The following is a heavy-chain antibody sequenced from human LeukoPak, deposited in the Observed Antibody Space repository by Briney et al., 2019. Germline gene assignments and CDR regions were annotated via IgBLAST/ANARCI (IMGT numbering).Heavy chain of an antibody. CDR2: IIPIFGTA. CDR1: GGTFSSYA. CDR3: ARGTIFGVAQYYYYYYYIDL. V-gene: IGHV1-69*05. Sequence: ASVKVPCKASGGTFSSYAISWVRQAPGQGLEWMGGIIPIFGTANYAQKFQGRVTITTDESTSTAYMELSSLRSGDTAVYYCARGTIFGVAQYYYYYYYIDLWGKGTTVTVSS. D-gene: IGHD3-3*01. J-gene: IGHJ6*03.